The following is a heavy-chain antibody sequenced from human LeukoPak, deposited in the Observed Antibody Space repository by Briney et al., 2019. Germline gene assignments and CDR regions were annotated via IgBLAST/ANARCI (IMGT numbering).Heavy chain of an antibody. Sequence: GGSLRLSCAASGFTFSSYEMNWVRQAPGKGLEWVSYISSSGSTIYYADSVKGRFTISRDNAKNSLYLQMNSLRAEDTAVYYCARSIAAAADDYWGQGTLVTVSS. D-gene: IGHD6-13*01. J-gene: IGHJ4*02. CDR1: GFTFSSYE. CDR2: ISSSGSTI. CDR3: ARSIAAAADDY. V-gene: IGHV3-48*03.